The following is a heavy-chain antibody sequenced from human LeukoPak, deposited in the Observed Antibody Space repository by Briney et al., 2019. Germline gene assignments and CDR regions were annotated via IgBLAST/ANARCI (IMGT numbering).Heavy chain of an antibody. Sequence: GGSLRLSCAASGFTVGSNYMSWVRQAPGKGLEWVSVIYSGGSTYYADSVKGRFTISRDNSKNTLYLQMNSLRAEDTAVYYCVGSSSVWGFDYWGQGTLVTVSS. CDR2: IYSGGST. CDR3: VGSSSVWGFDY. CDR1: GFTVGSNY. V-gene: IGHV3-66*02. J-gene: IGHJ4*02. D-gene: IGHD6-6*01.